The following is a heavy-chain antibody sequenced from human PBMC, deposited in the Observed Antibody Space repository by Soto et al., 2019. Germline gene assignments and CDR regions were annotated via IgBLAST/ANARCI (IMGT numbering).Heavy chain of an antibody. V-gene: IGHV1-46*01. J-gene: IGHJ6*02. Sequence: QMQLVQSGAEVKPPGASVKVSCKASGYSFTSYQIHWVRQAPGQGLEWMGIINPSGGRITYAQTCHGRVLMTRDTSTNTLYMELRSLRSEDTAVYYCARDGPPTTTGVSPVYTMDVWGQGTMVTVS. CDR3: ARDGPPTTTGVSPVYTMDV. CDR2: INPSGGRI. D-gene: IGHD1-1*01. CDR1: GYSFTSYQ.